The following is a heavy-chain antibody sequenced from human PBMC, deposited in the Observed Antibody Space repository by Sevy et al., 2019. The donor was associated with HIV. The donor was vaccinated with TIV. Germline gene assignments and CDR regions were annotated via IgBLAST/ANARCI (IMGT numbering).Heavy chain of an antibody. CDR2: IWNDGSNK. J-gene: IGHJ4*02. CDR1: GFTFSNYG. Sequence: GGSLRLSCAASGFTFSNYGMHWVRQAPGKGLEWVAVIWNDGSNKYYADSVKGRFTISRDNSKNTLYLQMNSLRVDDKAVYFCARGGDFNDRSAKRDFDYWGQGTLVTVSS. CDR3: ARGGDFNDRSAKRDFDY. V-gene: IGHV3-33*01. D-gene: IGHD3-22*01.